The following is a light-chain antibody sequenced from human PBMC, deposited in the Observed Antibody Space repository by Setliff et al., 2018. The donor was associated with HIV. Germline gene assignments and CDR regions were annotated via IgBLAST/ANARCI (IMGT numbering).Light chain of an antibody. V-gene: IGLV2-23*02. Sequence: QSVLAQPASVSGSPGQSGTISCSGNKSDIGTYNLVSWYQQYPGKAPQLTIYDVNKRPSGVSPRFSGSKSGNTASLTISALQAGDEADYYCCSYAGPDTFDVVGTGTKV. CDR2: DVN. CDR3: CSYAGPDTFDV. J-gene: IGLJ1*01. CDR1: KSDIGTYNL.